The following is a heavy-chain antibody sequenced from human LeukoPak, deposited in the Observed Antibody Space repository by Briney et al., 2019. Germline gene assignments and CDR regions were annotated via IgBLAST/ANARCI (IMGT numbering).Heavy chain of an antibody. D-gene: IGHD6-19*01. J-gene: IGHJ3*02. V-gene: IGHV3-23*01. CDR2: ISDSGGST. Sequence: PGGSLRLSCAASGFTFSNYAMSWVRQAPGKGLEWVSGISDSGGSTYYADSVKGRFTISRDNSKSTLYLQMNSLRAEDTAVYYCAKRYSSGWHLGAFDIWGQGTMVTVSS. CDR3: AKRYSSGWHLGAFDI. CDR1: GFTFSNYA.